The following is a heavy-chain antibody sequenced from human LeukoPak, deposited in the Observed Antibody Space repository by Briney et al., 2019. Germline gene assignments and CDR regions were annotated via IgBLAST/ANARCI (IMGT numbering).Heavy chain of an antibody. Sequence: GGSLRLSCAASGFTFSNSAMAWVRQAPGKGLEWVSSITGSGDYTYYADFVKGRFIISRDNSKNTLYLQLNSLRAEDTAVYYCAREKAGATFSWGQGTLVTVSS. CDR2: ITGSGDYT. CDR3: AREKAGATFS. V-gene: IGHV3-23*01. J-gene: IGHJ5*02. D-gene: IGHD1-26*01. CDR1: GFTFSNSA.